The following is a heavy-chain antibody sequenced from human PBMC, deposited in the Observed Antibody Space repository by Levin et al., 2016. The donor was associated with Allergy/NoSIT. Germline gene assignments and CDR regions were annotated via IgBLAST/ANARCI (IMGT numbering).Heavy chain of an antibody. D-gene: IGHD1-26*01. Sequence: SETLSLTCAVSGDSISSNYWWSWVRQPPGKGLEWIGEIYHSGSTNYNPSLQSRVTMSIDKSKDQFSLKLTSVTAADTAFYYCARVRLAGAKGLDVWGQGSLVTVSS. CDR2: IYHSGST. CDR3: ARVRLAGAKGLDV. V-gene: IGHV4-4*02. J-gene: IGHJ3*01. CDR1: GDSISSNYW.